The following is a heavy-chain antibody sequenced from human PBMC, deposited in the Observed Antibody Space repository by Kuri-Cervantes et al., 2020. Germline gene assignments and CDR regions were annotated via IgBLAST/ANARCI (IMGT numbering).Heavy chain of an antibody. D-gene: IGHD1-26*01. J-gene: IGHJ4*02. V-gene: IGHV1-18*01. Sequence: ASVKVSCKASGYTFTSYGISWVRQAPGQGLEWMGWISAYNGNTNYAQKLQGRVTMTTDTSTSTAYMELSSLRSEDTAVYYCAAGHSGSYEGASDYWGQGTLVTVSS. CDR1: GYTFTSYG. CDR2: ISAYNGNT. CDR3: AAGHSGSYEGASDY.